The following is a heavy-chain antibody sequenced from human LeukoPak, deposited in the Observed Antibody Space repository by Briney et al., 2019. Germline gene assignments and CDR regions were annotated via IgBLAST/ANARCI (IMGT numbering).Heavy chain of an antibody. CDR1: GYTFTGYY. J-gene: IGHJ3*02. CDR3: ARARYYYDNNGHPEAFDI. V-gene: IGHV1-2*02. D-gene: IGHD3-22*01. CDR2: INPNWGDT. Sequence: ASVKVSCKASGYTFTGYYMHWVRQAPGQGLEWMGWINPNWGDTNNAQNFQGRVTMTRDTSISTAYMEMSRLRSGDTAVYYCARARYYYDNNGHPEAFDIWGQGTLVTVSS.